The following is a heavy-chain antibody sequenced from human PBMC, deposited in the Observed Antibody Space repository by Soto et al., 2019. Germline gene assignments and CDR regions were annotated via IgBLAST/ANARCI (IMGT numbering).Heavy chain of an antibody. D-gene: IGHD3-9*01. Sequence: QVQLVESGGGVVQPGRSLRLSCAASGFTFSSYGMHWVRQAPGKGLEWVAVISYDGSNKYYADSVKGRFTISRDNSKNTLYLQMNSLRAEDTAVYYCAKGLRYFDWFWGADYWGQGTLVTVSS. CDR2: ISYDGSNK. CDR3: AKGLRYFDWFWGADY. CDR1: GFTFSSYG. V-gene: IGHV3-30*18. J-gene: IGHJ4*02.